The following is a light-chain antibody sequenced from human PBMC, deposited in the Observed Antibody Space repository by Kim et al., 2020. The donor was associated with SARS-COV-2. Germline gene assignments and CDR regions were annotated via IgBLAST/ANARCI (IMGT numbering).Light chain of an antibody. Sequence: EIVMTQSPATLSVSPGERATLSCRASQSVSSHLAWYQQKPGQAPRLLIYGASNRATGIPARFSGSGSGTEFTLTISSLQAEDLAVYYCNQYKTGPPGRTFGQRTKGEIK. V-gene: IGKV3-15*01. CDR3: NQYKTGPPGRT. J-gene: IGKJ1*01. CDR2: GAS. CDR1: QSVSSH.